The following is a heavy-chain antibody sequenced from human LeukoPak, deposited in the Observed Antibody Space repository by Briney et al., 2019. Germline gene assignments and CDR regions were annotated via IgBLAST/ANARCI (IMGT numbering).Heavy chain of an antibody. CDR2: VSYSGST. CDR1: GGSISSYY. Sequence: SETLSLTCTVSGGSISSYYWNWIRQPPGKGLVWIGNVSYSGSTNYNPSLKSRVTISLDTSKNQFPLKLSSVTAADTAVYYCARGVEGTTIGHYFDYWGQGTLVTVSS. CDR3: ARGVEGTTIGHYFDY. V-gene: IGHV4-59*01. J-gene: IGHJ4*02. D-gene: IGHD1-26*01.